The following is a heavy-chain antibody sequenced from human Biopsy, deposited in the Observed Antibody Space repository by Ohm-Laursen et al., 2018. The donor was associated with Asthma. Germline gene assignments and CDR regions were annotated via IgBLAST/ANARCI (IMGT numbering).Heavy chain of an antibody. Sequence: SLRLSCTASGFTFDDCAMHWVRQAPGKGLEWVSSISWNSGNIDYADSVKGRFTISRDNAKNSLHLQMQSLRPEDTAFYHCAKSADYYDSTDYLDFWGRGTLVTVSS. CDR3: AKSADYYDSTDYLDF. J-gene: IGHJ4*01. V-gene: IGHV3-9*01. CDR2: ISWNSGNI. CDR1: GFTFDDCA. D-gene: IGHD3-22*01.